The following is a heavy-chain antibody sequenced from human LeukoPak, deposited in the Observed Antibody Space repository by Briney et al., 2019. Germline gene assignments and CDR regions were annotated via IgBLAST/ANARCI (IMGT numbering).Heavy chain of an antibody. J-gene: IGHJ6*02. CDR1: GGTFSSYA. CDR3: ARDIVATIGPYYYYGMDV. Sequence: SVKVSCKASGGTFSSYAISWVRQAPGQGREGMGRIIPILGIANYAQKFQGRVTITSDKSTSTAYMELSSLRSEDTAVYYCARDIVATIGPYYYYGMDVWGQGTTVTVSS. CDR2: IIPILGIA. D-gene: IGHD5-12*01. V-gene: IGHV1-69*04.